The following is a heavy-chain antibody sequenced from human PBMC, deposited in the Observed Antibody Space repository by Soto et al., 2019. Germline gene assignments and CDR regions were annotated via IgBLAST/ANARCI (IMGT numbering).Heavy chain of an antibody. D-gene: IGHD3-22*01. Sequence: ASVKVSCKASGYTFTSYYMHWVRQAPGQGLEWMGIINPSGGSTSYAQKFQGRVTMTRDTSTSTVCMELSSLRSEDTAVYYCASGAYYYDSSGYPLDYWGQGTLVTVSS. CDR3: ASGAYYYDSSGYPLDY. V-gene: IGHV1-46*01. CDR2: INPSGGST. J-gene: IGHJ4*02. CDR1: GYTFTSYY.